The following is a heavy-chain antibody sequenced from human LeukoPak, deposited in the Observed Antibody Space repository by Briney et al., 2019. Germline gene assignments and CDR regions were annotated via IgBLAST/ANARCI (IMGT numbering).Heavy chain of an antibody. CDR3: ARDGSGDSSGWYGRPYNWFDP. V-gene: IGHV1-18*01. D-gene: IGHD6-19*01. CDR2: ISAYNGNT. J-gene: IGHJ5*02. CDR1: GYTFTSYG. Sequence: ASVKVSCKASGYTFTSYGISWVRQAPGQGREWMGWISAYNGNTNYAQKLQGRVTMTTDTSTSTAYMELRSLRSDDTAVYYCARDGSGDSSGWYGRPYNWFDPWGQGTLVTVSS.